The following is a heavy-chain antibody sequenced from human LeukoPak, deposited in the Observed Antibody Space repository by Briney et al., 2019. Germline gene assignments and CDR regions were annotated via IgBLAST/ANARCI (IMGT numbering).Heavy chain of an antibody. CDR1: GYTFTSYD. J-gene: IGHJ4*02. V-gene: IGHV1-8*01. D-gene: IGHD3-22*01. Sequence: ASVKVSCKASGYTFTSYDINWVRQATGQGLEWMGWMNPNSGNTGYAQKFQGRVTMTRNTSISTAYMELSSLRSEDTAVYYCARELPPYYYDSSGSIFDYWSQGTLVTVSS. CDR3: ARELPPYYYDSSGSIFDY. CDR2: MNPNSGNT.